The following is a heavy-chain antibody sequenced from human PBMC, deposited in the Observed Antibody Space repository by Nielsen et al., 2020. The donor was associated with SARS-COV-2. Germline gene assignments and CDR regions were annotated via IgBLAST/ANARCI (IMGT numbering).Heavy chain of an antibody. J-gene: IGHJ6*02. D-gene: IGHD2-2*01. CDR3: ARLDCSSTSCSPYYYYYGMDV. Sequence: GGSLRLSCAASGFTFSSYGMHWVRQAPGKGLEWVAVISYDGSNKYYADSVKGRFTISRDNSKNTLYLQMNSLRAEDTAVYYCARLDCSSTSCSPYYYYYGMDVWGQGTTVTVSS. CDR2: ISYDGSNK. V-gene: IGHV3-30*03. CDR1: GFTFSSYG.